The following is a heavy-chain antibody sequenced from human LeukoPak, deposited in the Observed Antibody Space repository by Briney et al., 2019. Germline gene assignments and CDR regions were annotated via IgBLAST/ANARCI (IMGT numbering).Heavy chain of an antibody. CDR2: IKQDGSEK. J-gene: IGHJ4*02. CDR3: ARVHGLVRGVIMYYFDY. Sequence: GGSLRLSCAASGFTFSSYAMSWVRQAPGKGLEWVANIKQDGSEKYYVDSVKGRFTISRDNAKNSLYLQMNSLRAEDTAVYYCARVHGLVRGVIMYYFDYWGQGTLVTVSS. CDR1: GFTFSSYA. V-gene: IGHV3-7*01. D-gene: IGHD3-10*01.